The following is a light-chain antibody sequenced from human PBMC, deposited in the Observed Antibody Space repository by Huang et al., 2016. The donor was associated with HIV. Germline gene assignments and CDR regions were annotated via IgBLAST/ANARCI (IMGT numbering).Light chain of an antibody. CDR3: QQSHSTPIT. V-gene: IGKV1-39*01. J-gene: IGKJ3*01. CDR2: DAS. Sequence: DIQMTQSPSSLSASVGDRVTITCRASQSIGTYLNWYQQIPGKAPKLLIYDASSLQSGAPSRVSGSGSGTDFTLTIDSLQPEDFATYYCQQSHSTPITFGPGTKVDIK. CDR1: QSIGTY.